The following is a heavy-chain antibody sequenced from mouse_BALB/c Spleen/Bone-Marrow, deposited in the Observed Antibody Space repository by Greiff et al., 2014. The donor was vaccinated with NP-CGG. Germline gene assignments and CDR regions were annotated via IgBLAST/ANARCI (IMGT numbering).Heavy chain of an antibody. CDR3: AREIITSFAY. J-gene: IGHJ3*01. CDR1: GYAFTNYS. CDR2: INPGSGGT. Sequence: QVQLQQSGAELVRPGTSVKVSCKASGYAFTNYSIEWVKQRPGQGLEWIGVINPGSGGTNYNEKFKGKATLTADKSSSTAYMQLSSLTSDDSAVYFCAREIITSFAYWGQGTLVTVSA. V-gene: IGHV1-54*01. D-gene: IGHD1-1*01.